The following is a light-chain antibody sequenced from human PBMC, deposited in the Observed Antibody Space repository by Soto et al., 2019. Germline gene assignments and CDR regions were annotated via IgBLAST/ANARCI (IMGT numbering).Light chain of an antibody. CDR2: AAS. Sequence: SSLSSSVGDSIPLTCRASQSISSYLNWYQQKPGKAPKLLIYAASSMQSGVPSRFSGSGSGTEFTLTITSLQPEDFATYYCQQSYSTPPTFGQGTKVDIK. J-gene: IGKJ1*01. CDR1: QSISSY. V-gene: IGKV1-39*01. CDR3: QQSYSTPPT.